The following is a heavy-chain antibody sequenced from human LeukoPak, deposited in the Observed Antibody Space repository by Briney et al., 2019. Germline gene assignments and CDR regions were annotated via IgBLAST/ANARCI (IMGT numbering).Heavy chain of an antibody. J-gene: IGHJ4*02. V-gene: IGHV4-34*04. D-gene: IGHD2-21*02. CDR2: INHSGYT. CDR1: GFTFSSYA. CDR3: TRMTAGHDY. Sequence: GSLRLSCAVSGFTFSSYAMSWVRQTPGKGLEWIGEINHSGYTNDSPSLKSRATLSIDTSRKQFSLNLRSVTVADTGIYYCTRMTAGHDYWGQGTLVTVSS.